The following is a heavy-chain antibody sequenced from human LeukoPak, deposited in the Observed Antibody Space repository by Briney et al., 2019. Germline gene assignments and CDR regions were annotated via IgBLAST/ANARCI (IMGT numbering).Heavy chain of an antibody. CDR3: AGTTMGIVAAGDYYYYMDV. D-gene: IGHD6-13*01. Sequence: PSETLSLTCAVYGGSFSGYYWSCIRQPPGKGLECVVYIYYSGSTNYNPSLKSRVTISVDTSKNQFSLKLNSVTASDTAVYYVAGTTMGIVAAGDYYYYMDVWGKGTTVTVSS. J-gene: IGHJ6*03. CDR2: IYYSGST. CDR1: GGSFSGYY. V-gene: IGHV4-59*01.